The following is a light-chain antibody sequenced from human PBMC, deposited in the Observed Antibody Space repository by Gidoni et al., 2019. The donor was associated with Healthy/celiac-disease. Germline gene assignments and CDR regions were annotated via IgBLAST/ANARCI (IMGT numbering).Light chain of an antibody. J-gene: IGLJ3*02. CDR2: KDS. CDR1: ALPKQY. CDR3: QSADSSGTYPNWV. V-gene: IGLV3-25*02. Sequence: SYELPPPPSVSVSPGQTARITCSGDALPKQYAYWYQQKPGQAPVLVIYKDSERPSGIPERFSGSSSGTTVTLTISGVQAEDEDDYYCQSADSSGTYPNWVFGGGTKLTVL.